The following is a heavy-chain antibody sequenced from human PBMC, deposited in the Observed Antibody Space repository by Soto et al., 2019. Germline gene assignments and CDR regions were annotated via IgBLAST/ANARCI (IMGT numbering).Heavy chain of an antibody. V-gene: IGHV4-39*01. Sequence: SETLSLTCTVSGGSISSSSYYWGWIRQPPGKGLEWIGSIYYSGSTYYNPSLKSRVTISVDTSKNQFSLKLSSVTAADTAVYYCARAFLWAAAGTLFDYWGQGTLVTVSS. CDR2: IYYSGST. CDR3: ARAFLWAAAGTLFDY. CDR1: GGSISSSSYY. D-gene: IGHD6-13*01. J-gene: IGHJ4*02.